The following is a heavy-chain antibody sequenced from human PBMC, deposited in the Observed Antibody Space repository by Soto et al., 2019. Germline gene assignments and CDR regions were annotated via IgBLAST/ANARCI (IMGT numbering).Heavy chain of an antibody. D-gene: IGHD3-10*01. J-gene: IGHJ4*02. V-gene: IGHV3-15*07. CDR3: TTDLPGEPADY. Sequence: EAQLVESGGGLVKPGGSLRLSCIASGFTFSNAWMNWVRQAPGKGLEWVGRIKSKPNGGTTDYAAPVKGRVTISRDDSINTVYLQMNSLKTEDTAVYYCTTDLPGEPADYWGQDILVTVSS. CDR2: IKSKPNGGTT. CDR1: GFTFSNAW.